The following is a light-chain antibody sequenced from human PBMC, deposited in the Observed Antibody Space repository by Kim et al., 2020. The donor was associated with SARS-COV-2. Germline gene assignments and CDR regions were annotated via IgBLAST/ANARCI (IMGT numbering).Light chain of an antibody. CDR3: QQYNNWPLLT. Sequence: SPGGRATLSCRASQSVSSNFAWYQQKPGQAPRLLIYGASTRATGIPARFSVSGSGTEFTLTISSLQSEDFTVYYCQQYNNWPLLTFGGGTKVEIK. J-gene: IGKJ4*01. CDR1: QSVSSN. CDR2: GAS. V-gene: IGKV3-15*01.